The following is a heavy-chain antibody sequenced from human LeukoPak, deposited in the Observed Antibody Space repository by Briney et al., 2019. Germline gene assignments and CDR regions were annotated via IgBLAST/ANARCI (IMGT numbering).Heavy chain of an antibody. Sequence: PGGSLRLSCAASGFTFSNYAMSWVRQAPGKGLEWVSAISGSGRSTYYADSVKGRFTISRDNSKNTLYLQMNSLRAEDTAVYYCAKDGGRRRYFDWLRPQLHYYYYMDVWGKGTTVTISS. CDR1: GFTFSNYA. CDR3: AKDGGRRRYFDWLRPQLHYYYYMDV. V-gene: IGHV3-23*01. D-gene: IGHD3-9*01. CDR2: ISGSGRST. J-gene: IGHJ6*03.